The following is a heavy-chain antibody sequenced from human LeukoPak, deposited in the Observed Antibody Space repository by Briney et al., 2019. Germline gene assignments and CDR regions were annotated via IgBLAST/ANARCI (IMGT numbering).Heavy chain of an antibody. CDR2: INPNSGGT. D-gene: IGHD4-17*01. V-gene: IGHV1-2*02. J-gene: IGHJ4*02. CDR3: ARGSRIRSRGVATTVY. CDR1: GYTFTGYY. Sequence: ASVKVSCKASGYTFTGYYMHWVRQAPGQGLEWMGWINPNSGGTNYAQKFQGRVTMTRNTPISTAYMELSSLRSEDTAVYYCARGSRIRSRGVATTVYWGQGTLVTVSS.